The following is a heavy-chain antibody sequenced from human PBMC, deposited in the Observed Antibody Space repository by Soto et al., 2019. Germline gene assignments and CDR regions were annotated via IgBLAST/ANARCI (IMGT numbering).Heavy chain of an antibody. V-gene: IGHV2-5*02. CDR1: GFSLSSTRMA. CDR3: AHIVVAGLGYYFDY. CDR2: IYWDDDK. D-gene: IGHD6-19*01. J-gene: IGHJ4*02. Sequence: QITLKESGPTLVKPTQTLTLTCTFSGFSLSSTRMAVGWIRQPPGKALEWLALIYWDDDKRYSPFLKSRLTITEDTSKNQVVLTMSNMGPVDTARYYCAHIVVAGLGYYFDYWGQATLVTVSS.